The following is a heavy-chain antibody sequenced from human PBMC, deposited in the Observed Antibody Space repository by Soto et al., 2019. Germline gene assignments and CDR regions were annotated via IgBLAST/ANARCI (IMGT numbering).Heavy chain of an antibody. CDR3: AKKARGYYYYGMDV. CDR1: GFTFSSYA. CDR2: ISGSGGST. D-gene: IGHD5-12*01. V-gene: IGHV3-23*01. Sequence: EVQLLESGGGLVQPGGSLRLSCAASGFTFSSYAMSWVRQAPGKGLEWVSAISGSGGSTYYADSVKGRFTISRDKSNNTLYLQMNRLRAEDTAVYYCAKKARGYYYYGMDVWGQGTTVTASS. J-gene: IGHJ6*02.